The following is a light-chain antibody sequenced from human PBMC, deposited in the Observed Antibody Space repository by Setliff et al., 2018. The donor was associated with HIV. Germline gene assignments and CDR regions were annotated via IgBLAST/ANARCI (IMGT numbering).Light chain of an antibody. V-gene: IGLV2-14*01. Sequence: QSALAQPASVSGSPGQSITISCTGTSSDVGGYDYVSWYQQHPGKVPKLMLYEVGNRPSGVSNRFSGSKSGNTASPTISGLQAEDEADYYCCSYTSSTTLVFGTGTKV. J-gene: IGLJ1*01. CDR2: EVG. CDR3: CSYTSSTTLV. CDR1: SSDVGGYDY.